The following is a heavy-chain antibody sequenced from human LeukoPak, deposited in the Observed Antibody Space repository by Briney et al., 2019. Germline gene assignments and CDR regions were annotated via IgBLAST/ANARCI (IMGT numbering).Heavy chain of an antibody. J-gene: IGHJ6*03. CDR1: GDSISSGSYY. Sequence: SQTLSLTCSVPGDSISSGSYYWSWIRQPAGKGLEWIGRIYTSGSTTYNPSLKSRVTISVDTSKNQFSLKLNSVTAADTAVYYCVRDTRYDMDVWGKGTTVTVSS. V-gene: IGHV4-61*02. CDR3: VRDTRYDMDV. CDR2: IYTSGST.